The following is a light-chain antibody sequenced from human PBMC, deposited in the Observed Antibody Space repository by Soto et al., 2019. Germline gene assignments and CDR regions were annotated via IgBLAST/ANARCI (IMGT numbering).Light chain of an antibody. CDR3: QQRSSLLIT. CDR2: DAS. Sequence: EIVSRQSPATLSVSPGERATLSCRASQSVRNNLAWYQQKPGQAPSLLIYDASNRATGIPARFSGSGSGTDFTLTISSLEPEDFAVYYCQQRSSLLITFGQGTRLEIK. V-gene: IGKV3-11*01. J-gene: IGKJ5*01. CDR1: QSVRNN.